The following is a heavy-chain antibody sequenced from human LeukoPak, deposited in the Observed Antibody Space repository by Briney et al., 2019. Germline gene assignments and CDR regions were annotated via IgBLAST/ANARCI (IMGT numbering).Heavy chain of an antibody. J-gene: IGHJ4*02. CDR3: ARETPTEAYYYDSSGIPDY. D-gene: IGHD3-22*01. Sequence: GGSLRLSRAASGFTFSSYEMNWVRQAPGKGLEWVSYISSSGNIRYYTDSVKGRFTISRDNAKNSLYLQMNSLRAEDTAVYYCARETPTEAYYYDSSGIPDYWGQGTLVTVSS. CDR1: GFTFSSYE. V-gene: IGHV3-48*03. CDR2: ISSSGNIR.